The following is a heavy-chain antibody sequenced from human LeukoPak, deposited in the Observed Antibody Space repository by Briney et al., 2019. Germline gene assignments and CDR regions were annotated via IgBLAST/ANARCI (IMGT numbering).Heavy chain of an antibody. CDR1: GGSISSYY. J-gene: IGHJ4*02. V-gene: IGHV4-59*08. D-gene: IGHD6-19*01. Sequence: SETLSLTCTVSGGSISSYYWSRIRQPPGKGLEWIGYIYYSGSTNYNPSLKSRVTISVDTSKNQFSLKLSSVTAADTAVYYCARLGYSSGWYLGYWGQGTLVTVSS. CDR2: IYYSGST. CDR3: ARLGYSSGWYLGY.